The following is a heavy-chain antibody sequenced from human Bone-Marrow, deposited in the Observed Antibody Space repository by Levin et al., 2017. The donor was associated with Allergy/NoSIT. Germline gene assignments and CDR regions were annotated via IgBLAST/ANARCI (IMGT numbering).Heavy chain of an antibody. CDR1: GYSFGDYA. J-gene: IGHJ5*02. Sequence: ASVMVSCKASGYSFGDYALNWVRQAPGQGPEWMGWISTNTGNPTYAQGFRGRVVFSLDTSATTAYLHLNNLKTEDTAVYYCARDACTDCSQVWFDPWGQGTQVIVSS. D-gene: IGHD2-21*02. CDR2: ISTNTGNP. V-gene: IGHV7-4-1*02. CDR3: ARDACTDCSQVWFDP.